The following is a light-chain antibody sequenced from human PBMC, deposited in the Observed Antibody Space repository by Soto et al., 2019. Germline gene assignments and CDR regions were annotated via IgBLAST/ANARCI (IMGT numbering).Light chain of an antibody. CDR1: NSNIGNNY. Sequence: QSVLTQPPSVSAAPGQKVTISCSGTNSNIGNNYVSWYQQLPGTVPKLLIYDNDKRPSGIPDRFSASKSGTSATLGITGLQTGDEADYFCSSYSISTAYLFGTGTKLTVL. V-gene: IGLV1-51*01. CDR3: SSYSISTAYL. CDR2: DND. J-gene: IGLJ1*01.